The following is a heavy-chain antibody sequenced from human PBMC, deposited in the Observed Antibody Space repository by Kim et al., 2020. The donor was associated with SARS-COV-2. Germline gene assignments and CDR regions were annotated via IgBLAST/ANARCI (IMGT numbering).Heavy chain of an antibody. CDR2: ISSSGSTI. CDR1: GFTFSDYY. D-gene: IGHD3-22*01. J-gene: IGHJ4*02. Sequence: GGSLRLSCAASGFTFSDYYMSWIRQAPGKGLEWVSYISSSGSTIYYADSVKGRFTISRDNAKNSLYLQMNSLRAEDTAVYYCARDRTDYYDSSGYYIFDYWGQGTLVTVSS. V-gene: IGHV3-11*01. CDR3: ARDRTDYYDSSGYYIFDY.